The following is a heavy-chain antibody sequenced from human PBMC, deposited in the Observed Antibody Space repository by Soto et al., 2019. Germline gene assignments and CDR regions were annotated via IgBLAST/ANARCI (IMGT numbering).Heavy chain of an antibody. CDR2: ISYSGGTT. J-gene: IGHJ6*03. CDR1: GFTFSNYS. CDR3: ARDLSPPAQYYYYMDV. Sequence: PGGSLTLSCAASGFTFSNYSMSWVRQAPGKGLEWVSDISYSGGTTYYSDSVKGRFTISRDNAKNSLYLQMNSLRAEDTAVYFCARDLSPPAQYYYYMDVWGKGTTVTVSS. V-gene: IGHV3-48*01.